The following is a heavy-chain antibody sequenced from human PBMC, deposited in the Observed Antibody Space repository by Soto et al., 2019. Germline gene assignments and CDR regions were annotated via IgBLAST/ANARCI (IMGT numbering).Heavy chain of an antibody. D-gene: IGHD6-6*01. V-gene: IGHV4-39*01. J-gene: IGHJ4*02. CDR2: IYYSGST. CDR1: GGSISSSSYY. CDR3: ARLSIAARPVDY. Sequence: SETLSLTCTVSGGSISSSSYYWGWIRQPPGKGLEWIGSIYYSGSTYYNPSLKSRVTISVDTSKNQFSLKLSSVTAADTAVYYCARLSIAARPVDYWGQGTLVTVSS.